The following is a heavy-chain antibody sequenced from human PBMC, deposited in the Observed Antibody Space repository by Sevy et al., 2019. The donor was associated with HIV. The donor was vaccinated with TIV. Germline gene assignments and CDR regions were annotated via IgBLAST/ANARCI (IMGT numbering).Heavy chain of an antibody. J-gene: IGHJ6*02. V-gene: IGHV4-61*01. Sequence: SETLSLICTVSGGSVSSGSYYWSWIRQPPGKGLECIGYMYYSGSTNYDPSLMSRVTISLDTSKNQFSLKLSSVTAADTAVYYCARVGGLTDYGMDVLGQGTTVTVSS. D-gene: IGHD1-26*01. CDR3: ARVGGLTDYGMDV. CDR1: GGSVSSGSYY. CDR2: MYYSGST.